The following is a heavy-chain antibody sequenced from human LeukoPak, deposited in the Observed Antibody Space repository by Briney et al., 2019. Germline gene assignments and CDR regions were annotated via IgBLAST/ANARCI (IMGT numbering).Heavy chain of an antibody. D-gene: IGHD3-10*01. Sequence: SVKVSCKASGGTFSSYAISWVRQAPGQGLEWMGRIIPILGIANYAQKFQGRVTITADKSTSTAYMELSSLRSEDTAVYYCARILTPRGVTTSYYYYYGMDVWGQGTTVTVSS. CDR2: IIPILGIA. V-gene: IGHV1-69*04. CDR1: GGTFSSYA. CDR3: ARILTPRGVTTSYYYYYGMDV. J-gene: IGHJ6*02.